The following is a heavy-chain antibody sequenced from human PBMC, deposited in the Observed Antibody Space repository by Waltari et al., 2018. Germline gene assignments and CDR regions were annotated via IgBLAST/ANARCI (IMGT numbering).Heavy chain of an antibody. CDR3: ARVMGYDSSGYPPMYAFDI. CDR1: GYSISSGYY. J-gene: IGHJ3*02. CDR2: IYHSGST. V-gene: IGHV4-38-2*02. D-gene: IGHD3-22*01. Sequence: QVQLQESGPGLVKPSETLSLTCTVSGYSISSGYYWGWIRQPPGKGLEWIGSIYHSGSTYDNPSLKSRVTISVDTSKNQFSLKLSSVTAADTAVYYCARVMGYDSSGYPPMYAFDIWGQGTMVTVSS.